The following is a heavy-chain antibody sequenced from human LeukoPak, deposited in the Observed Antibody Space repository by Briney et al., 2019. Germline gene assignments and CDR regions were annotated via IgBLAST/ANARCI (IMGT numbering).Heavy chain of an antibody. CDR1: GYSFAGYH. Sequence: ASVKVSCKSSGYSFAGYHMHWVRQAPGQGLEWMGGITTYNGDTHYAQSLQGRVTMTTDTSTATAYMELRSLESDDTAVYYCVRETQWLVGDWFDPWGQGTLVIVSS. CDR3: VRETQWLVGDWFDP. D-gene: IGHD6-19*01. J-gene: IGHJ5*02. V-gene: IGHV1-18*01. CDR2: ITTYNGDT.